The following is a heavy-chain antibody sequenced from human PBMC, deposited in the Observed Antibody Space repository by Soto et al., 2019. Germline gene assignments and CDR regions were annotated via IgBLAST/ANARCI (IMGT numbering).Heavy chain of an antibody. Sequence: GGSLRLSCAASGVTFSSYAMHWVRQAPGKGLEYVSAISSNGGSTYYANSVKGRFTISRDNSKNTLYLQMGSLRAEDMAVYYCARESLDDFSFYYTDAWGKGTTVTVS. V-gene: IGHV3-64*01. J-gene: IGHJ6*03. CDR3: ARESLDDFSFYYTDA. D-gene: IGHD3-3*01. CDR1: GVTFSSYA. CDR2: ISSNGGST.